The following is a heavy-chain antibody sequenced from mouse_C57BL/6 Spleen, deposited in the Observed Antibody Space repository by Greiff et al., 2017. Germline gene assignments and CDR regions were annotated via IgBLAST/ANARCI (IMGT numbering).Heavy chain of an antibody. CDR2: IYPGDGDT. V-gene: IGHV1-82*01. D-gene: IGHD2-4*01. CDR1: GYAFSSSW. J-gene: IGHJ2*01. CDR3: ATGASLDFWNY. Sequence: VQLQQSGPELVKPGASVKISCKASGYAFSSSWMNWVKQRPGKGLEWIGRIYPGDGDTNYNGKFKGKATLTADKSSSTAYMQLSSLTSEDSAVYFCATGASLDFWNYWGQGTTLTVSS.